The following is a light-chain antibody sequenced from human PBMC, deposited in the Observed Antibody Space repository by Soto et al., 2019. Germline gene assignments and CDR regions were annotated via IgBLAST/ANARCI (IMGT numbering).Light chain of an antibody. V-gene: IGKV1-39*01. J-gene: IGKJ1*01. CDR3: QQAYSTPWT. Sequence: IRMTHSPSSLSASVGDIVTITCRASQSISTYLHWYQQKPGTAPKLLIYATSNLQSGVPSRFSGSGSGTDFTLTINSLQPEDSATYYCQQAYSTPWTFGQGTKVDIK. CDR2: ATS. CDR1: QSISTY.